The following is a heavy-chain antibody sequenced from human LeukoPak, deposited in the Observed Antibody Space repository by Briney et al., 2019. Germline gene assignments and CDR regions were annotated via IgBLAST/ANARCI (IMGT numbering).Heavy chain of an antibody. CDR3: ARGRKYPKYYDSSGYYPH. V-gene: IGHV4-34*01. CDR2: INHSGST. CDR1: GGSFSGYY. J-gene: IGHJ4*02. Sequence: PSETLSLTCAVYGGSFSGYYWSWIRQPPGKGLEWIGEINHSGSTNYNPSLKSRVTISVDTSKNQFSLKLSSVTAADTAVYYCARGRKYPKYYDSSGYYPHWGQGTLVTVSS. D-gene: IGHD3-22*01.